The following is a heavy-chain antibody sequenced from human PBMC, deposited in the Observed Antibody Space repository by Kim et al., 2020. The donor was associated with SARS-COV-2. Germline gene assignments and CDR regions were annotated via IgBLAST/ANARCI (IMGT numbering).Heavy chain of an antibody. V-gene: IGHV4-31*03. J-gene: IGHJ6*02. CDR1: GGSISSGGYY. D-gene: IGHD6-6*01. Sequence: SETLSLTCTVSGGSISSGGYYWSWIRQHPGKGLEWIGYIYYSGSTYYNPSLKSRVTISVDTSKNQFSLKLSSVTAADTAVYYCARDLRGQLVGEYYYYYGMDAWGQGTTVTVSS. CDR3: ARDLRGQLVGEYYYYYGMDA. CDR2: IYYSGST.